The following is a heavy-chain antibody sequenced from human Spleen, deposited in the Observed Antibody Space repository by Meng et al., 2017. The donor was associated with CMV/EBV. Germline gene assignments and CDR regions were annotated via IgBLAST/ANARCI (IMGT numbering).Heavy chain of an antibody. CDR2: IYAGGRSA. Sequence: GESLKISCAASGFTFSNAWMSWVRQAPGKGLEWVAVIYAGGRSAYYADSVKGRFTIFRDSSKNTVYLEMNSLKAEDTALYYCAKDSTYSAWGQGTLVTVSS. D-gene: IGHD6-13*01. V-gene: IGHV3-23*03. J-gene: IGHJ5*02. CDR1: GFTFSNAW. CDR3: AKDSTYSA.